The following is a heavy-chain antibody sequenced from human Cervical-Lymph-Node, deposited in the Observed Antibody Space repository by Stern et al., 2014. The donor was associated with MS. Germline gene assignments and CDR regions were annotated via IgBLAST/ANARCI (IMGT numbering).Heavy chain of an antibody. V-gene: IGHV3-9*01. CDR3: AKADDYAAGIDA. CDR2: LGWNSEGR. CDR1: GFKFDDFA. D-gene: IGHD3-16*01. J-gene: IGHJ5*02. Sequence: EVQLVESGGGMVQPGRSLRLSCEASGFKFDDFAMHWVRQAPGKGLEWVSGLGWNSEGRGYADSVQGRFTISRDNAKSSLYLQMNSLTAEDTALYYCAKADDYAAGIDAWGQGTLVVVP.